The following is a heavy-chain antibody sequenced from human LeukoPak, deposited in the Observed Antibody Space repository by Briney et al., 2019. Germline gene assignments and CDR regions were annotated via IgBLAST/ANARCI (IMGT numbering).Heavy chain of an antibody. CDR1: GYTFTTYY. CDR3: ARGSGAADVDY. CDR2: INPSGGST. D-gene: IGHD6-25*01. Sequence: GASVKVSCKASGYTFTTYYMHWVRQAPGQGLEWMGIINPSGGSTSYAQKFQGRVTMTRDTSTSTVYMELRSLRSDDTAVYYCARGSGAADVDYWGQGTLVTVSS. J-gene: IGHJ4*02. V-gene: IGHV1-46*01.